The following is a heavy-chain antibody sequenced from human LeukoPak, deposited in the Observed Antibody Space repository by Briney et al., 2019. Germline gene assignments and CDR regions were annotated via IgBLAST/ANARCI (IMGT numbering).Heavy chain of an antibody. D-gene: IGHD1-26*01. J-gene: IGHJ4*02. CDR1: GFTFSSYD. CDR3: AKDHSSGTYFDY. CDR2: ISSSGGST. V-gene: IGHV3-23*01. Sequence: GGSLRLSCAASGFTFSSYDMSWVRQAPGKGLEWVSAISSSGGSTYSADSVKGRFTISRDNSKNTLYLHMNSLRAEDTAVYYCAKDHSSGTYFDYWGQGTLVTASS.